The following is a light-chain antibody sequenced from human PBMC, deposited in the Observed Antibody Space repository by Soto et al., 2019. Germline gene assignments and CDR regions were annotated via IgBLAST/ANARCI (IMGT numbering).Light chain of an antibody. V-gene: IGKV3-11*01. J-gene: IGKJ1*01. CDR3: QQRSDWPLT. CDR1: QSVSSY. CDR2: DAS. Sequence: EIVLTQSPATLTLSPGERATLSCRASQSVSSYFAWYQQKPGQAPRLLIYDASSRATGITARFSGSGSGTEFTLNTSSLEPEEFAVYYCQQRSDWPLTLGQGTKVDI.